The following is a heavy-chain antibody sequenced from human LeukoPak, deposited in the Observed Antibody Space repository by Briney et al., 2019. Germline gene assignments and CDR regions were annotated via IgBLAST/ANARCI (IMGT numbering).Heavy chain of an antibody. V-gene: IGHV4-59*01. CDR1: GDSISSCY. J-gene: IGHJ3*02. CDR2: IYYSGST. CDR3: ATEAAGGNDAFDI. D-gene: IGHD3-16*01. Sequence: SETLSLTCTVSGDSISSCYWRGLRRPPRGGGEGSGYIYYSGSTNYNPSLKSRVTISVDTSKNQFSLKLSSVTAADTAVYYCATEAAGGNDAFDIWGQGTMVTVSS.